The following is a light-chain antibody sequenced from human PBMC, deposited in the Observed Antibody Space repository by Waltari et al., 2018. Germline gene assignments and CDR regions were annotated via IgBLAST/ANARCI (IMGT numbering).Light chain of an antibody. CDR2: YSSDSEK. Sequence: QAVVTQPTSLSASPGASVSLTCTLRSGVNVGTYTIYWYQQKPGRPPRFLLMYSSDSEKKQGSGVPSRFSGFKDASANRGILLISGLQSEDEADYYCMIWYSSTWVFGGGTRLTVL. CDR3: MIWYSSTWV. CDR1: SGVNVGTYT. J-gene: IGLJ3*02. V-gene: IGLV5-45*01.